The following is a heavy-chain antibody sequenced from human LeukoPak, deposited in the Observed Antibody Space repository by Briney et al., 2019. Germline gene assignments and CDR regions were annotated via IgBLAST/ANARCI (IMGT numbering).Heavy chain of an antibody. CDR2: IYTSGST. D-gene: IGHD1-26*01. Sequence: SETLSLTCTVSGGSISSYYWSWIRQPPGKGLEWIGYIYTSGSTNYNPSLKSRVTISVDTSKNQFSLKPSSVTAADTAVYYCARRGSGSYYGWWFDPWGQGTLVTVSS. CDR1: GGSISSYY. CDR3: ARRGSGSYYGWWFDP. J-gene: IGHJ5*02. V-gene: IGHV4-4*09.